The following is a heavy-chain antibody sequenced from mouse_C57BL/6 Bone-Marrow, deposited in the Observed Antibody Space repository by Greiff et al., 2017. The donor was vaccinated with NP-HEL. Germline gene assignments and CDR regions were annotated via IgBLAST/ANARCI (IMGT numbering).Heavy chain of an antibody. V-gene: IGHV1-64*01. CDR2: IHPNSGST. CDR1: GYTFTSYW. J-gene: IGHJ4*01. Sequence: QVQLQQPGAELVKPGASVKLSCKASGYTFTSYWMHWVKQRPGQGLEWIGMIHPNSGSTNYNEKFKSKATLTVDKSSSTAYMQLSSLTSEDSAVYYCARLAVVAPYDAMDYWGQGTSVTVSS. D-gene: IGHD1-1*01. CDR3: ARLAVVAPYDAMDY.